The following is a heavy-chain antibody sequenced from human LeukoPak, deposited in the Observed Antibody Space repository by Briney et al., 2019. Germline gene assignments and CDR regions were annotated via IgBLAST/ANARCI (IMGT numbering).Heavy chain of an antibody. CDR1: GGSISSGDYY. D-gene: IGHD4-17*01. V-gene: IGHV4-31*03. J-gene: IGHJ4*02. CDR2: IYYSGST. Sequence: TSETLSLTCTVSGGSISSGDYYWSWIRQHPGKGLEWIGYIYYSGSTYYNPSLKSRVTISVDTSKNQFSLKLSSVTAADTAVYYCARETLTVTLDYWGQGTLVTVSS. CDR3: ARETLTVTLDY.